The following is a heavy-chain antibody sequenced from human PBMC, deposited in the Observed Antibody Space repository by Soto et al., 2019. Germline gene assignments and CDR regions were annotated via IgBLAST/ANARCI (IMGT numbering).Heavy chain of an antibody. CDR2: IYHSGST. V-gene: IGHV4-4*01. CDR1: GGSISSSNW. CDR3: ASNKERPCFVY. J-gene: IGHJ4*02. Sequence: QVQLQESGPGLVKPSGTLSLTCAVSGGSISSSNWWSWVRQPPGKGLEWIGEIYHSGSTNYNPSLKSRVTMSVDTSKNQFSLKLSSGTAADTAVYCGASNKERPCFVYWGQGTLGTVSS.